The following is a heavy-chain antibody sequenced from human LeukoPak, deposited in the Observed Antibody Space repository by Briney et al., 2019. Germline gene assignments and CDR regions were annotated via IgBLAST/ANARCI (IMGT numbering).Heavy chain of an antibody. D-gene: IGHD3-3*01. CDR3: ARVNYDFWSGSECTYYYYYYMDV. J-gene: IGHJ6*03. CDR1: GYTFTSDG. V-gene: IGHV1-18*01. Sequence: ASVKVSCKASGYTFTSDGISWVRQAPGQGLEWMGWISAYNGNTNYAQKLQGRVTMTTDTSTSTSYMELRSLRSDDTAVYYCARVNYDFWSGSECTYYYYYYMDVWGKGTTVTVSS. CDR2: ISAYNGNT.